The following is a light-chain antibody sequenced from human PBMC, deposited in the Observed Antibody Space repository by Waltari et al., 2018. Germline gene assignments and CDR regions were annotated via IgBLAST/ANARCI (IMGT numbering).Light chain of an antibody. CDR3: SSYAGDRTWV. V-gene: IGLV2-23*01. J-gene: IGLJ3*02. Sequence: QSALPQPASVSGSPGPSITIPCHRVTNDASRYSLVSWYQHHPDKAPKLLIYADIKRPSGVSDRFSGSRSGNTASLTISGLQAEDEADYFCSSYAGDRTWVFGGGTKLSVL. CDR1: TNDASRYSL. CDR2: ADI.